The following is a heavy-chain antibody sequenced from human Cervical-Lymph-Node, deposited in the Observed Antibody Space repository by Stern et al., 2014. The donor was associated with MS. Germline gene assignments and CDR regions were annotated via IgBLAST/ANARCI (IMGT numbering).Heavy chain of an antibody. CDR1: GDIFSTYS. V-gene: IGHV1-69*09. Sequence: QVQLVQSGAEVKKPGSSVKVSCKASGDIFSTYSITWVRQAPGQGLEWMGRIIPMFGIANYAQKFQGRLTITADTSTSTAYMELSSLRSEDTAVFYCARDLPSAGYGMAVWGQGTTVTVSS. CDR2: IIPMFGIA. J-gene: IGHJ6*02. D-gene: IGHD3-10*01. CDR3: ARDLPSAGYGMAV.